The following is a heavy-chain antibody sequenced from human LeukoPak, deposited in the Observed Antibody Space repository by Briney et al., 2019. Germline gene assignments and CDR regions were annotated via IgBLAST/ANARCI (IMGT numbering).Heavy chain of an antibody. D-gene: IGHD3-22*01. Sequence: ASVKVSCKASGFTFDKYGFTWVRQAPGQGLEWMGWISAYNGDTKYVEKFQGWVTMTTDTSTGTAYMELRRLTSDDTAVYYCGRDFSNTSGFKVVVDYWGQGTLVTVSS. CDR3: GRDFSNTSGFKVVVDY. CDR1: GFTFDKYG. V-gene: IGHV1-18*01. CDR2: ISAYNGDT. J-gene: IGHJ4*02.